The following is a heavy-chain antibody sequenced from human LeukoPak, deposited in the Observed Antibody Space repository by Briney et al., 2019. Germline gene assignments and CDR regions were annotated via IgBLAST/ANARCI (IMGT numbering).Heavy chain of an antibody. CDR2: IYYSGST. J-gene: IGHJ6*03. V-gene: IGHV4-39*07. Sequence: SETLSLTCAVSGGSISSNSYYWGWIRQPPGKGLEWIGSIYYSGSTYYNPSLKSRVTISVDTSKNQFSLKLSSVTAADTAVYYCARGQVTTGLYYYYYMDVWGKGTTVTISS. CDR3: ARGQVTTGLYYYYYMDV. D-gene: IGHD4-17*01. CDR1: GGSISSNSYY.